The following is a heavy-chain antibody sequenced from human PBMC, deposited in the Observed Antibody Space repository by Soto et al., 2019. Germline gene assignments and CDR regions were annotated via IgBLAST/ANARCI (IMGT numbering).Heavy chain of an antibody. D-gene: IGHD2-21*01. CDR3: ARLVNIFDFDY. J-gene: IGHJ4*03. Sequence: PGESLRISYKGSGYSLTNYWIGWVRQMPGKGLEWMGIIYVGDSDTRYSPSFQGQVTISADKSISTAYLQWSSLKPSDTAMYYCARLVNIFDFDYWGQGTMVTVSS. V-gene: IGHV5-51*01. CDR2: IYVGDSDT. CDR1: GYSLTNYW.